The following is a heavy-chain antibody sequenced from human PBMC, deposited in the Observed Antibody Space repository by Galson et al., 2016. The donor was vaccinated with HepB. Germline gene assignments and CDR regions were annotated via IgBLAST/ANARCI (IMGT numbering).Heavy chain of an antibody. CDR1: GFTFSTYA. D-gene: IGHD5-12*01. CDR2: ISHSSIST. Sequence: SLRLSCAASGFTFSTYAMSWVRQAPGKGLEWVSAISHSSISTFYADSVKGRFTISRDNSKNTLYLHMNSLRAEDTAVHYCAKDWLARGRRPYFFDYRGQGTLVTVSS. CDR3: AKDWLARGRRPYFFDY. J-gene: IGHJ4*02. V-gene: IGHV3-23*01.